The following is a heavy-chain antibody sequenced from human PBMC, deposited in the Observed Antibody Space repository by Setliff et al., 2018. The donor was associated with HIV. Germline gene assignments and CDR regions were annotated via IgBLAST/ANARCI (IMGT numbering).Heavy chain of an antibody. CDR2: INQSGNT. V-gene: IGHV4-34*01. CDR3: ARGEVTTVRYFDL. CDR1: GGSLSGYY. J-gene: IGHJ2*01. Sequence: PSETLSLTCAVYGGSLSGYYWSWVRQSPGRGLEWIGEINQSGNTNFNPSLKSRLIISVDTSKSQFSLNLNSVTAADTAVYYCARGEVTTVRYFDLWGRGTLVTVSS. D-gene: IGHD3-3*01.